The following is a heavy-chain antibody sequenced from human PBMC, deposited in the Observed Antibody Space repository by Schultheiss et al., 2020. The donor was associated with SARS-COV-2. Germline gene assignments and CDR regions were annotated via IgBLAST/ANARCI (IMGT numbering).Heavy chain of an antibody. Sequence: GGSLRLSCAASGFTFSSYEMNWVRQAPGKGLEWVSSISGSRTYIYYADSVKGRFTISRDNSKNTLYLQMNSLRAEDTAVYYCARDPSGSWSYYYYYMDVWGKGTTVTVSS. CDR1: GFTFSSYE. CDR2: ISGSRTYI. D-gene: IGHD6-13*01. CDR3: ARDPSGSWSYYYYYMDV. J-gene: IGHJ6*03. V-gene: IGHV3-21*01.